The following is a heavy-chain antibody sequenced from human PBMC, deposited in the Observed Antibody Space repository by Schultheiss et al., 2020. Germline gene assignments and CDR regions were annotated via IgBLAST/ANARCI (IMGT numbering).Heavy chain of an antibody. D-gene: IGHD3-22*01. CDR3: AGMNGYYDQGLDS. CDR1: GNSFTNYS. V-gene: IGHV1-46*03. Sequence: ASVKVSCKASGNSFTNYSFHWVRQAPGQGLEWMGLINPRGGSTVYTQKFLGRVTMTRDTSTSTVYMEVHRLGSEDTAVYYCAGMNGYYDQGLDSWGQGTLVTVSS. J-gene: IGHJ4*02. CDR2: INPRGGST.